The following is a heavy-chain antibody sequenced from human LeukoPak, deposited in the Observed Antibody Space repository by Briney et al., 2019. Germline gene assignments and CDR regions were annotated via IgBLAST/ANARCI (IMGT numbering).Heavy chain of an antibody. CDR1: GFTFSNYA. CDR2: ISGSAGST. CDR3: AKVFDFWTGYHGDY. J-gene: IGHJ4*02. D-gene: IGHD3/OR15-3a*01. V-gene: IGHV3-23*01. Sequence: PGGSLRLPCAASGFTFSNYAITWVRQAPGKGLEWVSVISGSAGSTYYADSVKGRFTITRDNSKNTLYLQMNSLRAEDTAVYYCAKVFDFWTGYHGDYWGQGALVTVSS.